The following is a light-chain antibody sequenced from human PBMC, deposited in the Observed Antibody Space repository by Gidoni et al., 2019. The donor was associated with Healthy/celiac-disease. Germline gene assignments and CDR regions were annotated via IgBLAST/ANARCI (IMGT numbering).Light chain of an antibody. J-gene: IGKJ2*01. CDR1: QSISSW. Sequence: DIQMTQSPSTLSASVRDSVTITCRASQSISSWLAWYQQKPGKAPKLLIYKASSLESGVPSRFSGSGSGTQFTLTISSLQPDDFATYYCQQYNSYPHTFGQGTKLGIK. V-gene: IGKV1-5*03. CDR3: QQYNSYPHT. CDR2: KAS.